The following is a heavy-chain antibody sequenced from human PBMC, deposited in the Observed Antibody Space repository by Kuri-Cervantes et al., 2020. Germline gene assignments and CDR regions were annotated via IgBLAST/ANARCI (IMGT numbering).Heavy chain of an antibody. CDR3: ARVRRGTTAIEYWYFDL. CDR1: GGSISSTTHY. V-gene: IGHV4-39*07. CDR2: IGGIYYGGNT. J-gene: IGHJ2*01. D-gene: IGHD4-17*01. Sequence: GSLRLSCTVSGGSISSTTHYWGWIRQSPGKGLEYIGSIGGIYYGGNTYYNPSLRSRVTISADTSKNQFSLKLTYVTTADTAVYYCARVRRGTTAIEYWYFDLWGRGTLVTVSS.